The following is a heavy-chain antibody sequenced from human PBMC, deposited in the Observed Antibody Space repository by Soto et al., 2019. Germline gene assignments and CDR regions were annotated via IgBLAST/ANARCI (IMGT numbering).Heavy chain of an antibody. J-gene: IGHJ4*02. CDR2: SSYDGRET. CDR1: DFDFSSYG. Sequence: GGSLRLSCAASDFDFSSYGIHWVRQAPGKGLEWVAASSYDGRETFYADSAQGRFTVPKEMSKNTAFLQMNALRHEDTAVYFCARDSGWPILNFDNWGQGTPVTVSS. V-gene: IGHV3-30*03. D-gene: IGHD3-10*01. CDR3: ARDSGWPILNFDN.